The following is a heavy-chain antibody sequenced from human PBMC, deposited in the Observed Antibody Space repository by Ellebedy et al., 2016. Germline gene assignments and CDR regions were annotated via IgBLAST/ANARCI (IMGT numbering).Heavy chain of an antibody. CDR3: ARVGRYVGTWYYMDV. D-gene: IGHD7-27*01. J-gene: IGHJ6*03. V-gene: IGHV4-4*02. CDR2: IYHSGST. CDR1: GGSISSSNW. Sequence: SETLSLTCAVSGGSISSSNWWSWVRQPPGKGLEWIGEIYHSGSTNYNPSLKSRVTISVDKSKNQFSLKLSSVTAADTAVYYCARVGRYVGTWYYMDVWGKGTTVTVSS.